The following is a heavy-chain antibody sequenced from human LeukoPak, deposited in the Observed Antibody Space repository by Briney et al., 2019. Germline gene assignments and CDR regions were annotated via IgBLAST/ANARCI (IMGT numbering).Heavy chain of an antibody. J-gene: IGHJ4*02. V-gene: IGHV4-31*03. Sequence: PSQTLSLTCTVSGGSISSGGYYWSWIRQHPGRGLEWIGYIYYSGSTYYNPSLKSRVTISVDTSKNQFSLKLSSVTAADTAVYYCARDRRVVAAPLFDYWGQGTLVTVSS. CDR3: ARDRRVVAAPLFDY. CDR1: GGSISSGGYY. D-gene: IGHD2-15*01. CDR2: IYYSGST.